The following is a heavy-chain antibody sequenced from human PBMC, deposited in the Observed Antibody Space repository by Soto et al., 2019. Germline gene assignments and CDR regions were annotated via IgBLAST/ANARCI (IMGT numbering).Heavy chain of an antibody. Sequence: SETLSLTCAVYGGSFSGYYWSWIRQPPGKGLEWIGEINHSGSTNYNPSLKSRVTISVDTSKNQFSLKLSSVTAADTAVYYCARGGGPTGDFWSGPNWFDPWGQGTLVTVSS. CDR2: INHSGST. D-gene: IGHD3-3*01. CDR3: ARGGGPTGDFWSGPNWFDP. CDR1: GGSFSGYY. J-gene: IGHJ5*02. V-gene: IGHV4-34*01.